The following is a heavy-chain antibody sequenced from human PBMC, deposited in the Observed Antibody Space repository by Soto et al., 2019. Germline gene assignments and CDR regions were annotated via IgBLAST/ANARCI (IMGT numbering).Heavy chain of an antibody. CDR2: IYYSGST. CDR3: ARVDTSMGATCVSY. D-gene: IGHD1-26*01. V-gene: IGHV4-31*03. CDR1: GGSISSGGYY. Sequence: QVQLQESGPGLVKPSQTLSLTCTVSGGSISSGGYYWSWIRQHPGKGLEWIGYIYYSGSTYYNPSLKSRFTISVDTSKNQFSLKLSSVTAADTAVYYCARVDTSMGATCVSYWGQGTLVTVSS. J-gene: IGHJ4*02.